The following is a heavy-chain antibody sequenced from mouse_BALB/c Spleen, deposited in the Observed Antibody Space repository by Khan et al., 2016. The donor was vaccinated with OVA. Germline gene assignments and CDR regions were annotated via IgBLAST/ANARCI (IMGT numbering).Heavy chain of an antibody. D-gene: IGHD2-12*01. Sequence: EVQLQESGPGLVKPSQTVSLTCTVTGISITTGNYRWSWIRQFPGNKLEWIGKIYYSGTITYNPSHTSRTTITRDTSKSQFFLEMNSLTADDTATYFFAPDYCSLYCYFEFWGQGTTVTVSS. J-gene: IGHJ1*01. CDR1: GISITTGNYR. V-gene: IGHV3-5*02. CDR2: IYYSGTI. CDR3: APDYCSLYCYFEF.